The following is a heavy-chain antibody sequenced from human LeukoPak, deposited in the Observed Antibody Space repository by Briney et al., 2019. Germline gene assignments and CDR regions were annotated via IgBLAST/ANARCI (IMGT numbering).Heavy chain of an antibody. D-gene: IGHD6-19*01. CDR2: LSGSGITT. CDR3: AKGIYSSGWSYFDY. CDR1: GFTFSNSA. J-gene: IGHJ4*01. Sequence: GGSLRLSCAASGFTFSNSAMSWVRQAPGKGLEWVSTLSGSGITTYYADSVKGRFTISRDNSKNTLCLQMNSLRAEGTAVYYCAKGIYSSGWSYFDYWGHGTLVTVSS. V-gene: IGHV3-23*01.